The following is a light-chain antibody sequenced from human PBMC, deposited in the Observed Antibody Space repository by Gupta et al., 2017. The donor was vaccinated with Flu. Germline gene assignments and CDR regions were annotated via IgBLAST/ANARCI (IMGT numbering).Light chain of an antibody. CDR1: SGHSSYA. CDR3: QTWGTGNWV. Sequence: VKLTCTLSSGHSSYAIAWHQQQPEKGPRYLMKLNSDGSHSKGDGIPDRFSGSSSGAERYLTISSLQSEDEADYYCQTWGTGNWVFGGGTKLTVL. J-gene: IGLJ3*02. CDR2: LNSDGSH. V-gene: IGLV4-69*01.